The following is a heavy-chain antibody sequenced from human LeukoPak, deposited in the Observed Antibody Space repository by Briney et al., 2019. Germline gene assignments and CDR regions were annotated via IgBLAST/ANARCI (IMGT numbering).Heavy chain of an antibody. D-gene: IGHD1-26*01. CDR2: FDPEKGKT. J-gene: IGHJ4*02. V-gene: IGHV1-24*01. Sequence: ASVKVSCKVSGYALTELSMHWVRQAPGKGLEWMGGFDPEKGKTIYAQKFQGRLTMTEDTSTDTAYMELGSLRSEDTAVYYCALQKAGELTYDYWGQGALVTASS. CDR1: GYALTELS. CDR3: ALQKAGELTYDY.